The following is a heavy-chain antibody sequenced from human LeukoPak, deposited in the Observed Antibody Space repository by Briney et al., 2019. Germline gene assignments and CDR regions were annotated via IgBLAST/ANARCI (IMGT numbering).Heavy chain of an antibody. CDR1: GFTVSSNS. V-gene: IGHV3-53*01. J-gene: IGHJ4*02. CDR2: LYSGGNT. CDR3: ARDRSDGFDY. Sequence: GGSLRLSCAASGFTVSSNSMSWVRQAPGKGLEWDSVLYSGGNTYYADSVKGRFTISRDNSKNTLYLQMNSLRTEDTAVYYCARDRSDGFDYWGQGTLVTVSS.